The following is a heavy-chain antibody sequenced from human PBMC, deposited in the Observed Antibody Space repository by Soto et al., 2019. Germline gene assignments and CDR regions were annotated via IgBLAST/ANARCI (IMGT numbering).Heavy chain of an antibody. V-gene: IGHV1-3*01. Sequence: GGLVKVSCKASGYTFTSYAMHWVRQAPGQRLEWMGWINAGNGNTKYSQKFQGRVTITRDTSASTAYMELSSLRSEDTAVYYCARDSYDILTHYYYGMDVWGQGTTVTVSS. J-gene: IGHJ6*02. D-gene: IGHD3-9*01. CDR2: INAGNGNT. CDR1: GYTFTSYA. CDR3: ARDSYDILTHYYYGMDV.